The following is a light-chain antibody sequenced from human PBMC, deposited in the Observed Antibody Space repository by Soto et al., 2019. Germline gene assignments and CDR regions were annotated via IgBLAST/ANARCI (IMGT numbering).Light chain of an antibody. CDR2: DAS. Sequence: DIQMTQSPSTLPASVGDRVTITCRASQTISSWLAWYQQKPGKAPDLLIYDASRLAGGVPSRFSGSESGTEFTLTIGSLQPDDFATYFCQQYNNWPFTFGPGTKVDIK. CDR1: QTISSW. CDR3: QQYNNWPFT. J-gene: IGKJ3*01. V-gene: IGKV1-5*01.